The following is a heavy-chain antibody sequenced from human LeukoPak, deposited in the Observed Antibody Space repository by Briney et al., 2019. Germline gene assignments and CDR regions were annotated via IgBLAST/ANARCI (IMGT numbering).Heavy chain of an antibody. CDR2: IYSDGTT. Sequence: GGSLRLSCVGSKFTVSNNCMSWVRQAPGKGLEWVSVIYSDGTTFYSDSVKGRFTISRDNSKNILYLQMNSLRAEDTAVYYCARAGAYSSGWYSYYYGMDVWGQGTTVTVSS. D-gene: IGHD6-19*01. J-gene: IGHJ6*02. CDR3: ARAGAYSSGWYSYYYGMDV. V-gene: IGHV3-53*01. CDR1: KFTVSNNC.